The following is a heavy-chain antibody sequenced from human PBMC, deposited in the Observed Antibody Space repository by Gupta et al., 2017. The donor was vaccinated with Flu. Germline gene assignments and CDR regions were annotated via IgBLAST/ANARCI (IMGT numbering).Heavy chain of an antibody. D-gene: IGHD6-19*01. CDR2: IGTVGDT. V-gene: IGHV3-13*04. CDR3: ARGIAVPGDAFDI. J-gene: IGHJ3*02. Sequence: IFSNYDMYWVRQDTGKRLEWVSGIGTVGDTYYPGSVKGRLTISRENAKNSLYLKMNNLRVGDTAVYYCARGIAVPGDAFDIWGQGTLVTVSS. CDR1: IFSNYD.